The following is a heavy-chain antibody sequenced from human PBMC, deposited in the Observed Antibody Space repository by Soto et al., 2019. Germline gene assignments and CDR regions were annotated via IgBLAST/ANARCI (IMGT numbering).Heavy chain of an antibody. Sequence: EVQLVESGGGLVQPGGSLRLSCVSSGFSFSAFSMNWVRQAPGKGLEWISYISSSSSTIYYADSVKGRFTISRDNAKNSLYLHMDSLRDEDTAVYYCAREGGRHCSPTRCYNAFDIWGQGTMVTVSS. CDR2: ISSSSSTI. V-gene: IGHV3-48*02. D-gene: IGHD2-2*02. CDR3: AREGGRHCSPTRCYNAFDI. J-gene: IGHJ3*02. CDR1: GFSFSAFS.